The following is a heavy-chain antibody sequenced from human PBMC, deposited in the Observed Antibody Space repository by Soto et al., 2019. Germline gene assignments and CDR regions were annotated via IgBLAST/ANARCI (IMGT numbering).Heavy chain of an antibody. CDR2: IYYTGST. V-gene: IGHV4-59*01. J-gene: IGHJ4*02. CDR1: GVSINNYY. Sequence: SETLSLTCTVSGVSINNYYWTWIRQPPGKRLEWIGAIYYTGSTTYNPSLRSRVTFSVDTSKNQFSLSLTSVTAADTAVYFCAKVVSGDHLDYWGQGTMVTVYS. CDR3: AKVVSGDHLDY.